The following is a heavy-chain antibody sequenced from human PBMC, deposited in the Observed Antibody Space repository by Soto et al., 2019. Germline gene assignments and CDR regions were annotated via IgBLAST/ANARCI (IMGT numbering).Heavy chain of an antibody. CDR2: ISYDGSNT. V-gene: IGHV3-30*18. CDR3: AKDNGSGCDWLRVGDASDI. Sequence: QVQLVESGGGVVQPGRSLRLSCAASGFTFSSYGMHWVRQAPGKGLEWGAVISYDGSNTYYADSVKGRLTISRDNSKNTLYLQMNSLGGEDTAVYYCAKDNGSGCDWLRVGDASDIWGQGTMVTVSS. J-gene: IGHJ3*02. CDR1: GFTFSSYG. D-gene: IGHD5-12*01.